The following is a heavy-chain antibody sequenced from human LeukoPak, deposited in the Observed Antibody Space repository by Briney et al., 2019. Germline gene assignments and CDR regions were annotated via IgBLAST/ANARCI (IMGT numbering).Heavy chain of an antibody. CDR1: GFSFTNSW. Sequence: GGSLRLSCAASGFSFTNSWMTWVRQAPGKGLEWVANIKQDGSDKYYVESVKGRFTVSRDNSKNTLYLQMNSLRADDTAIYYCAKDIPGGGDDYWGQGTLVTVSS. V-gene: IGHV3-7*01. J-gene: IGHJ4*02. CDR3: AKDIPGGGDDY. CDR2: IKQDGSDK. D-gene: IGHD2-21*02.